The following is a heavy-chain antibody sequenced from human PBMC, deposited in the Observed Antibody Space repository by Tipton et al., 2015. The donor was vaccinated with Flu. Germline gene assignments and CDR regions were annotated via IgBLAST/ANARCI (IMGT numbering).Heavy chain of an antibody. CDR1: GFTFGDYA. D-gene: IGHD3-9*01. Sequence: SLRLSCTASGFTFGDYAMGWVRQAPGKGLEWLGFTRSKGYGGTTEYAASVKGRFTISRDASKSIAYLQMNSLKTEDTAVYYCARGYDILTDGGGYFDYWVQGTLVTVSS. CDR3: ARGYDILTDGGGYFDY. J-gene: IGHJ4*02. CDR2: TRSKGYGGTT. V-gene: IGHV3-49*04.